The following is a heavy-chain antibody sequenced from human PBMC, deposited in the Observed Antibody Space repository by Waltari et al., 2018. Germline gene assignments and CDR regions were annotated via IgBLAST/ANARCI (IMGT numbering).Heavy chain of an antibody. Sequence: YYMHWVRQAPGQGLEWMGWINPNSGGTNYAQKFQGRVTMTRDTSISTAYMELSRLRSDDTAVYYCARDGVVAATDAFDIWGQGTMVTVSS. V-gene: IGHV1-2*02. D-gene: IGHD2-15*01. CDR3: ARDGVVAATDAFDI. CDR2: INPNSGGT. J-gene: IGHJ3*02. CDR1: YY.